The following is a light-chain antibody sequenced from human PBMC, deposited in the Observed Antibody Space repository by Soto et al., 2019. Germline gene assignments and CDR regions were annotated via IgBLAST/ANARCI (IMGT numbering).Light chain of an antibody. V-gene: IGLV2-23*01. Sequence: QSALTQPASVSGSPGQSITISCTGTTSNVGTYKFVSWYQYHPGKAPNIIIYEGSKRPSGVSSRFSGSKSGKTASLTISGLQADDDGDYYCSSYAGGSSMVFGGGTQLTVL. J-gene: IGLJ3*02. CDR2: EGS. CDR1: TSNVGTYKF. CDR3: SSYAGGSSMV.